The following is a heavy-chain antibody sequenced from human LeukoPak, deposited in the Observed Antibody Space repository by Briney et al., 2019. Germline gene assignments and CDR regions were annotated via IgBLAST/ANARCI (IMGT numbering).Heavy chain of an antibody. J-gene: IGHJ6*02. D-gene: IGHD3-3*01. CDR3: ARDTVFGVIIGPRMDV. Sequence: GGSLRLSCAASGFTFSRYWMSWVRQAPGKGLEWVAIIKPDGSDKYYVDSVEGRFTISRDNAKNSLYLQMNSLRAEDTAVYYCARDTVFGVIIGPRMDVWGQGTTVTVSS. CDR1: GFTFSRYW. CDR2: IKPDGSDK. V-gene: IGHV3-7*01.